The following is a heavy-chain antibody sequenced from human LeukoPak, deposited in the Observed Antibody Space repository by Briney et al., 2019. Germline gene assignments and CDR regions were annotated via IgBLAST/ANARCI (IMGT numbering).Heavy chain of an antibody. Sequence: GSLRLSCAVSGFTFSRYGMHWIRQAPGKGMEWVAFIWYDGKNDQEYAESVKGRFTISRDNSKNTLYLQMSSLRTEDTAMYYCAKDRCSSSTCREAFEIWGQGTLVTVSS. CDR1: GFTFSRYG. CDR3: AKDRCSSSTCREAFEI. D-gene: IGHD2-2*01. V-gene: IGHV3-30*02. J-gene: IGHJ3*02. CDR2: IWYDGKNDQ.